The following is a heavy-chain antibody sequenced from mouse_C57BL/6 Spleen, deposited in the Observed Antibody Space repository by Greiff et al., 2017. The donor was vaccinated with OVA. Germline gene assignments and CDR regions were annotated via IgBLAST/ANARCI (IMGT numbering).Heavy chain of an antibody. V-gene: IGHV14-3*01. D-gene: IGHD5-1*01. J-gene: IGHJ3*01. CDR1: GFNIKNTY. Sequence: EVQLQQSVAELVRPGASVKLSCTASGFNIKNTYMPWVKQRPEQGLEWIGRIDPANGNPKYAPQFQGKATLTADTSSNTAYLQLSSLTSEDTAIYYCACWYLVAYGGQGTLVTVAA. CDR3: ACWYLVAY. CDR2: IDPANGNP.